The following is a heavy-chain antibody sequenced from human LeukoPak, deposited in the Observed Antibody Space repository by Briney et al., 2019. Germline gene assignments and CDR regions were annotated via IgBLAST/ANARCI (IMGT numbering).Heavy chain of an antibody. D-gene: IGHD6-19*01. CDR2: ISLTGET. V-gene: IGHV4-4*08. Sequence: SETLSLTCPVAGGSISTVYWSWIRQPPGQGLEWIGEISLTGETNYNPSLNGRVTMSLDKSRNQRPLSLTSVTAADTAIYYGSRAAGAFCPSCYWGQGTLVIVPP. J-gene: IGHJ4*02. CDR3: SRAAGAFCPSCY. CDR1: GGSISTVY.